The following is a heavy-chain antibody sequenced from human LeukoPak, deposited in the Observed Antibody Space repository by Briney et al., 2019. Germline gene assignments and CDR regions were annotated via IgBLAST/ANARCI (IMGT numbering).Heavy chain of an antibody. J-gene: IGHJ4*02. CDR2: IVVGSGNT. CDR3: AAELNYYGSSGYGY. CDR1: GFTFTSSA. Sequence: GASVKVSCKVSGFTFTSSAMQWVRQARGQRLEWIGWIVVGSGNTNYAQKFQERVTITRDMSTSTAYMELSSLRSEDTAVYYCAAELNYYGSSGYGYWGQGTLVTVSS. D-gene: IGHD3-22*01. V-gene: IGHV1-58*02.